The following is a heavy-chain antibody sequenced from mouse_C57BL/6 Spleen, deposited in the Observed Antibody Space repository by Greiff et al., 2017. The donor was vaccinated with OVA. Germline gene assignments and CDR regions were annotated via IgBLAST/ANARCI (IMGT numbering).Heavy chain of an antibody. D-gene: IGHD3-1*01. V-gene: IGHV6-3*01. J-gene: IGHJ3*01. CDR3: IPLPSSLFAY. CDR2: IRLKSDNYAT. Sequence: EVKVEESGGGLVQPGGSLKLSCVASGFTFSNYWMNWVRQSPEKGLEWVAQIRLKSDNYATHYAESVKGRFTISRDDSKSSVYLQMNNLRAEDTGIYYCIPLPSSLFAYWGQGTLVTVSA. CDR1: GFTFSNYW.